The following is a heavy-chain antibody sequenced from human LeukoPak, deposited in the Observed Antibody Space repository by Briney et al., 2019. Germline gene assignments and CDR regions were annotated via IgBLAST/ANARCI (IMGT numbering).Heavy chain of an antibody. CDR1: GFTFSTYG. Sequence: GGSLRLSCVASGFTFSTYGMNWVRRAPGKGLEWVSYISHSSDAIYYVDSVRGRFTISRDNAKNSLYLHMNSLRDEDTAVYYCAIASRSGYDNWGQGTLVTVSS. V-gene: IGHV3-48*02. CDR3: AIASRSGYDN. CDR2: ISHSSDAI. J-gene: IGHJ4*02. D-gene: IGHD3-22*01.